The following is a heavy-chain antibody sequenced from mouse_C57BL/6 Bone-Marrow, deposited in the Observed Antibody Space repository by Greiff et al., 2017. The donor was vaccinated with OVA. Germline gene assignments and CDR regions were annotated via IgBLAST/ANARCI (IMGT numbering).Heavy chain of an antibody. D-gene: IGHD2-2*01. CDR3: VRCYGYGYAMDY. V-gene: IGHV10-1*01. Sequence: DVQLVESGGGLVQPKGSLKLSCAASGFSFNTYAMNWVRQAPGKGLEWVARIRSKSNNYATYYADSVKDRFTISRDDSESMLYLQMNNLKTEDTAMYYCVRCYGYGYAMDYWGQGTSVTVSS. CDR1: GFSFNTYA. J-gene: IGHJ4*01. CDR2: IRSKSNNYAT.